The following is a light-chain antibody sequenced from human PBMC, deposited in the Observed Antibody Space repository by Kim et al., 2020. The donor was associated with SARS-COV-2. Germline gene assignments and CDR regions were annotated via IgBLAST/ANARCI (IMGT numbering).Light chain of an antibody. CDR3: AVWDDSLDGHLL. CDR2: TND. Sequence: QTVTMSCSGSDSNIGRNSVKWYQQLPGLAPRLLIYTNDQRPSGVPDRFSGSRSGTAASLAISGLQSEDEAEYYCAVWDDSLDGHLLFGGGTQLTVL. CDR1: DSNIGRNS. V-gene: IGLV1-44*01. J-gene: IGLJ2*01.